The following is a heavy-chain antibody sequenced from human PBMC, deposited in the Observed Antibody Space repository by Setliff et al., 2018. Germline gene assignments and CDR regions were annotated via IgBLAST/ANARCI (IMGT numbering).Heavy chain of an antibody. J-gene: IGHJ5*02. CDR1: GGSISTYY. Sequence: SETLSLTCSVSGGSISTYYWSWIRQPPGKGLEWIGYIYYSGSTHYNPSLKSRVTISVDTSKNQFSLRLSSVTAADTAVYYCARWGYYNVWSGSSWFDPWGQGTLVTVSS. D-gene: IGHD3-3*01. CDR3: ARWGYYNVWSGSSWFDP. V-gene: IGHV4-59*01. CDR2: IYYSGST.